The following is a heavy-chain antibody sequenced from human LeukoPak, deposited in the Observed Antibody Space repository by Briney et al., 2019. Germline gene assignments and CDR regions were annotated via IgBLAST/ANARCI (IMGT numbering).Heavy chain of an antibody. CDR1: GYTFTSYG. V-gene: IGHV1-69*13. Sequence: ASVKVSCXASGYTFTSYGISWVRQAHGQGLEWVGGIIPIFGTANYAQKFQGRVTITADESTSTAYMELSSLRSEDTAVYYCARDRHGYRRFDYWGQGTLVTVSS. J-gene: IGHJ4*02. CDR3: ARDRHGYRRFDY. D-gene: IGHD5-24*01. CDR2: IIPIFGTA.